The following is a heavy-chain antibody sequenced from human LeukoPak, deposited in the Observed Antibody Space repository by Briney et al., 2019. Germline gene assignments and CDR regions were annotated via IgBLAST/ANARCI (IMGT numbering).Heavy chain of an antibody. Sequence: GRSLRLSCAASGFTFSSYAMHWVRQAPGKGLEWVAVISYDGSNKYYADSVKGRFTISRDNSKNTLYLQMNSLRAEDTAVYYCARDGSLRWFDPWGQGTLVTVSS. V-gene: IGHV3-30*04. J-gene: IGHJ5*02. D-gene: IGHD1-26*01. CDR3: ARDGSLRWFDP. CDR2: ISYDGSNK. CDR1: GFTFSSYA.